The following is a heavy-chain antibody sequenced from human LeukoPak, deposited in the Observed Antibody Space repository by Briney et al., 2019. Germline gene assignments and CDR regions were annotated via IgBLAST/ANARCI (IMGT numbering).Heavy chain of an antibody. CDR1: GFTFSSYS. V-gene: IGHV3-66*01. CDR3: ARALPAASHTSFDY. J-gene: IGHJ4*02. CDR2: IYSGGTT. D-gene: IGHD2-2*01. Sequence: GGSLRLSCAASGFTFSSYSMNWVRQAPGKGLEWVSIIYSGGTTYYADSVKGRFTISRDISKNTVYLQMNNLRAEDTALFYCARALPAASHTSFDYWGQGALVTVSS.